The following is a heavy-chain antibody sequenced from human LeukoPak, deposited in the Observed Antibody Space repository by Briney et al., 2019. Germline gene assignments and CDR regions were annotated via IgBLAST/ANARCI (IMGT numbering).Heavy chain of an antibody. J-gene: IGHJ4*02. CDR3: AREYAGGSYEGG. CDR1: GGSFSGYY. V-gene: IGHV4-34*01. CDR2: INHSGST. Sequence: PSETLSLTCTVYGGSFSGYYWSWIRQPPGKGLEWIGEINHSGSTNYNPSLKSRVTISVDTSKNQFSLKLSSVTAADTAVYYCAREYAGGSYEGGWGQGTLVTVSS. D-gene: IGHD1-26*01.